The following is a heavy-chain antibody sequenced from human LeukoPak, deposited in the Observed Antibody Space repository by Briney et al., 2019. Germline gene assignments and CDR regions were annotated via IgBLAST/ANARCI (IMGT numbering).Heavy chain of an antibody. CDR1: DGSVNSGNYY. CDR2: IYTSGST. J-gene: IGHJ4*02. CDR3: ARGDYGDLGYFDY. V-gene: IGHV4-61*02. Sequence: SETLSLTCTVSDGSVNSGNYYWTWIRQPAGKGLEWIGRIYTSGSTNYNPSLKSRVTMSVDTSKNQFSLNLTSVTAADTAVYYCARGDYGDLGYFDYWGQGTLVTVSS. D-gene: IGHD4-17*01.